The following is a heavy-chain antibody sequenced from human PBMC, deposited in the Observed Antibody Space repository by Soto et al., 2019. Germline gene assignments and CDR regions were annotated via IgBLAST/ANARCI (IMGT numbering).Heavy chain of an antibody. D-gene: IGHD2-2*01. CDR1: GFTFSSYA. J-gene: IGHJ6*04. CDR3: AKDRWDIVVVPAAMVMDV. V-gene: IGHV3-23*01. CDR2: ISGSGGST. Sequence: GGSLRLSCAASGFTFSSYAMSWVPQAPGKGLEWVSAISGSGGSTYCADSVKGRFTISRDNSKNTLYLQMNSLRAEDTAVYYCAKDRWDIVVVPAAMVMDVWGKGTTVTVSS.